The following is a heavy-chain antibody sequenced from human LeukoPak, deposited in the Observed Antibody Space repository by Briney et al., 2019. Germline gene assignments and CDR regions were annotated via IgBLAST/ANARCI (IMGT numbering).Heavy chain of an antibody. CDR2: IWYDGSNK. CDR1: GFTFSSCG. Sequence: GGSLRLSCAASGFTFSSCGMHWVRQAPGKGLEWVAVIWYDGSNKYYADSVKGRFTISRDNSKNTLYLQMNSLRAEDTAVYYCARDHYGSGSYYTDYWGQGTLVTVSS. V-gene: IGHV3-33*01. CDR3: ARDHYGSGSYYTDY. D-gene: IGHD3-10*01. J-gene: IGHJ4*02.